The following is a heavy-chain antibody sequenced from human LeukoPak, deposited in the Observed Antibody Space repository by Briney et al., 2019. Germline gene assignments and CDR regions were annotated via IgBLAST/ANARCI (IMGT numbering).Heavy chain of an antibody. V-gene: IGHV4-59*01. Sequence: SETLSLTCTVSGDSISSFYWSWIRQPPRKGLEWIGYIYYTGSTTYNPSLKSRVTISLDTSKKQLSLKLTSVTAAATAVYSCARTRRGYTYGFRSRELLKAFDIWGQGTVVAVSS. CDR2: IYYTGST. J-gene: IGHJ3*02. D-gene: IGHD5-18*01. CDR3: ARTRRGYTYGFRSRELLKAFDI. CDR1: GDSISSFY.